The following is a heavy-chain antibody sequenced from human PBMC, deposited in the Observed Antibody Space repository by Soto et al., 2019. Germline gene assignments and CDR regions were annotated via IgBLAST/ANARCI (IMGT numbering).Heavy chain of an antibody. J-gene: IGHJ4*02. CDR2: IYHSGST. CDR3: ARDGIGRLLWFGESNSFHFDY. Sequence: PSETLSLTCAVSGYSISSGYYWGWIRQPPGKGLEWIGSIYHSGSTYYNPSLKSRVTISVDKSKNQFSLKLSSVTAADTAVYYCARDGIGRLLWFGESNSFHFDYWGQGTLVTVSS. CDR1: GYSISSGYY. D-gene: IGHD3-10*01. V-gene: IGHV4-38-2*02.